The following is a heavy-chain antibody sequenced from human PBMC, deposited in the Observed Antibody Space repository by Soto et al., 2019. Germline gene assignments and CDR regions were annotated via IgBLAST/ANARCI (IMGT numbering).Heavy chain of an antibody. CDR2: IIPILGIA. J-gene: IGHJ6*02. D-gene: IGHD2-15*01. Sequence: QVQLVQSGAEVKKPGSSVKVSCKASGGTFSSYTISWVRQAPGQGLEWMGRIIPILGIANYAQKFQGRVTITADKSTSTGYMELSSLRSEDTAVYYCAREGRYCSGGSCYPGYYYYGMDVWGQGTTVTVSS. CDR1: GGTFSSYT. V-gene: IGHV1-69*08. CDR3: AREGRYCSGGSCYPGYYYYGMDV.